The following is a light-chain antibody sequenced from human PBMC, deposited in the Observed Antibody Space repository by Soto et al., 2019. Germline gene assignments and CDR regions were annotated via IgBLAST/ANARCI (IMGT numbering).Light chain of an antibody. Sequence: SYELTQPSSVSVAPGQTARITCGGDNIGSKSVHWYQQKPGQAPVLVVYDDHVRPSGIPGRFSGSDSGNTATLTISGVEAGDEADYYCQVWVSSGNHYVFGSGTKVTVL. CDR2: DDH. CDR3: QVWVSSGNHYV. CDR1: NIGSKS. V-gene: IGLV3-21*02. J-gene: IGLJ1*01.